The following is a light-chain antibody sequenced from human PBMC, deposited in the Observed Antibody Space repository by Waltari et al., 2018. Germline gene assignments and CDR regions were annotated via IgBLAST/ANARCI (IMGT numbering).Light chain of an antibody. CDR3: QQYYSSPLT. Sequence: DIVMTQSPDSLALSLGERATFNCTSSQSILYSSNNKNYLAWYQQKPGQPPKMIIYWTSTRESGVPDRFSGSGSGTDFTLTINNLQAEDVAVYYCQQYYSSPLTFGGGTKVGIK. V-gene: IGKV4-1*01. CDR2: WTS. J-gene: IGKJ4*01. CDR1: QSILYSSNNKNY.